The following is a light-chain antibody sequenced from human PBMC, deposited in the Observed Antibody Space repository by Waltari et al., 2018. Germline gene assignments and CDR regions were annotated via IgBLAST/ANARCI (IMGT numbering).Light chain of an antibody. V-gene: IGLV2-14*03. J-gene: IGLJ2*01. Sequence: QSALTQPASVSGSPGQSITISCTGTSSDVGAYNYVSWYQQHPGKAPKLMIFDVSNRPAGVSNRFSGSKSGDTASLTISGRQAEDEAGYYCSSYISSSTLELFGGGTSLTVL. CDR1: SSDVGAYNY. CDR3: SSYISSSTLEL. CDR2: DVS.